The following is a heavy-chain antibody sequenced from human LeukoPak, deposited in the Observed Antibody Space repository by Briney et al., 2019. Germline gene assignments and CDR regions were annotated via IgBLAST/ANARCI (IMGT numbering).Heavy chain of an antibody. Sequence: RGSLRLSCAASGFTFSSYAMSWVRQAPGKGLEWVSAISGSGGSTYYADSVKGRFTISRDNSKNTLYLQMNSLRAEDTAVYYCAKGIQLWSSYFDYWGQGTLVTVSS. CDR1: GFTFSSYA. CDR3: AKGIQLWSSYFDY. V-gene: IGHV3-23*01. D-gene: IGHD5-18*01. CDR2: ISGSGGST. J-gene: IGHJ4*02.